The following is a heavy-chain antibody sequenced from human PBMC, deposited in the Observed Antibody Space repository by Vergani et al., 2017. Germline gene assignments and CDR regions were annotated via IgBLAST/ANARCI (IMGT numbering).Heavy chain of an antibody. V-gene: IGHV4-61*02. CDR2: IYTSGST. Sequence: QVQLQESGPGLVKPSQTLSLTCTVSGGSISSGRYYWSWIRQPAGKGLEWIGRIYTSGSTNYNPSLKSRVTISLDTSKNQFSLTLSSVTAADTAVYYCARVRDTLTIFGVYMDVWGKGTTVTVSS. D-gene: IGHD3-3*01. CDR3: ARVRDTLTIFGVYMDV. J-gene: IGHJ6*03. CDR1: GGSISSGRYY.